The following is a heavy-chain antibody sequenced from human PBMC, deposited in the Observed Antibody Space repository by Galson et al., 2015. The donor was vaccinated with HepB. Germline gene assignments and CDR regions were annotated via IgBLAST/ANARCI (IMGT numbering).Heavy chain of an antibody. CDR3: ARIVRGVRSEWFDP. Sequence: SVKVSCKASGYTFTSYAMHWVRQAPGQRLEWMGWINAGNGNTKYSQKFQGRVTITRDTSASTAYMELSSLRSEDTAVYYCARIVRGVRSEWFDPWGQGTLVTVSS. CDR1: GYTFTSYA. V-gene: IGHV1-3*01. D-gene: IGHD3-10*02. CDR2: INAGNGNT. J-gene: IGHJ5*02.